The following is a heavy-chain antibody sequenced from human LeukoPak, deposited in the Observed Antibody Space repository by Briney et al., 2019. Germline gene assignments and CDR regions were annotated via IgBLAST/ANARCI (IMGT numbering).Heavy chain of an antibody. J-gene: IGHJ5*02. D-gene: IGHD6-13*01. Sequence: PETLSLTCAVYGGSFSGYYWSWIRQPPGKGLEWIGEINHSGSTNYNPSLKSRVTISVDTSKNQFSLKLSSVTAADTAVYYCASGGIAAAGTRFDPWGQGTLVTVSS. CDR3: ASGGIAAAGTRFDP. V-gene: IGHV4-34*01. CDR2: INHSGST. CDR1: GGSFSGYY.